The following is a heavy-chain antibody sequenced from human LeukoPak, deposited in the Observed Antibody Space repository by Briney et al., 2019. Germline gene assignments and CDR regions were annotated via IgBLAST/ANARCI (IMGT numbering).Heavy chain of an antibody. Sequence: SETLSLTCTVSGGSISSSSYYWDWIRQPPGKGLEWIGSIYYSGSTYYNPSLKSRVTISVDTSKNQFSLKLSSVTASDTAVYHCATQQCNGGSCYSRAIWFDPWGQGTLVTVSS. CDR2: IYYSGST. J-gene: IGHJ5*02. CDR3: ATQQCNGGSCYSRAIWFDP. CDR1: GGSISSSSYY. D-gene: IGHD2-15*01. V-gene: IGHV4-39*01.